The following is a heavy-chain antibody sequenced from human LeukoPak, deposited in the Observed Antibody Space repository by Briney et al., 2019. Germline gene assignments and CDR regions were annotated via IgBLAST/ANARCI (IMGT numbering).Heavy chain of an antibody. V-gene: IGHV1-46*01. J-gene: IGHJ4*02. CDR3: ARVGGYSGSYSGEFDY. CDR2: INPSGGST. Sequence: WASVKVSCKASGHTFTSYYMHWVRQAPGQGLEWMGIINPSGGSTSYAQKFQGRVTMTRDMSTSTVYMELSSLRSEDTAVYYCARVGGYSGSYSGEFDYWGQGTLVTVSS. CDR1: GHTFTSYY. D-gene: IGHD1-26*01.